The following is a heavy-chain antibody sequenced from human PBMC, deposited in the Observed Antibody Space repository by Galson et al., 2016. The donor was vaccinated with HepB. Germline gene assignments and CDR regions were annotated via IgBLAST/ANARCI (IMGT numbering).Heavy chain of an antibody. CDR2: ISGSGGST. CDR3: AKAADYYDSSGYYYLNWFDP. D-gene: IGHD3-22*01. J-gene: IGHJ5*02. CDR1: GFTFSSYA. Sequence: SLRLSCAASGFTFSSYAMRWVRQAPGKGLEWVSAISGSGGSTYYADSVKGRFTISRDNSKNTLHLQMNSLRAEDTAVYYCAKAADYYDSSGYYYLNWFDPWGQGTLVTVSS. V-gene: IGHV3-23*01.